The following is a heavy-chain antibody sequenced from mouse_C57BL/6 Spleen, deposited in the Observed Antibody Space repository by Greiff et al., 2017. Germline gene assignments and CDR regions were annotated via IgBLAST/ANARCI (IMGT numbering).Heavy chain of an antibody. V-gene: IGHV1-9*01. CDR1: GYTFTGYW. CDR2: IVPVSGST. CDR3: ARADYSNYDYAMDY. Sequence: QVQLQQSGAELVKPGASVKLSCKASGYTFTGYWIEWVKQRPGHSLEWIGEIVPVSGSTNYNEKFKGKATFTADKSSNTAYMQLSSLTTEDSAIYYCARADYSNYDYAMDYWGQGTSVTFSS. D-gene: IGHD2-5*01. J-gene: IGHJ4*01.